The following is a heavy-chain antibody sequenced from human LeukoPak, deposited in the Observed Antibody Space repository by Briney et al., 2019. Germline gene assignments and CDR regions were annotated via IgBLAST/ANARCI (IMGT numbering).Heavy chain of an antibody. Sequence: GGSLRLSCAASGFTFSDYYMTWIRQAPGRGLEWVSYISSSGSTIYYADSAKGRFTNSRDSAKNSLFLQMNSLRAEHTAVYSSARAAGYCSSTSCSYYYYMDVWGKGPTVTVSS. CDR3: ARAAGYCSSTSCSYYYYMDV. J-gene: IGHJ6*03. V-gene: IGHV3-11*04. CDR2: ISSSGSTI. D-gene: IGHD2-2*03. CDR1: GFTFSDYY.